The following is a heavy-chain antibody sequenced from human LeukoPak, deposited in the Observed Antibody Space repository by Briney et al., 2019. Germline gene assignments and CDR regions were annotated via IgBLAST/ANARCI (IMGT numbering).Heavy chain of an antibody. V-gene: IGHV1-18*01. CDR2: ISAYNGNT. D-gene: IGHD2-21*02. Sequence: ASVKVSCKASGYTFTSYGISWVRQAPGQRLEWMGWISAYNGNTNHAQKLQGRVTMTTDTSTSTAYMELRSLRSDDTAVYYCARDYLAYCGGDCYSGYDYWGQGTLVTVSS. CDR1: GYTFTSYG. J-gene: IGHJ4*02. CDR3: ARDYLAYCGGDCYSGYDY.